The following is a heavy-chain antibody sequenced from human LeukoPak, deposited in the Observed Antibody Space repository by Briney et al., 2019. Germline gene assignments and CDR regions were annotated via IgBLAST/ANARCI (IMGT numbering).Heavy chain of an antibody. Sequence: GGSLRLSCVGSGFNLSTYWMSWVRQAPGKGLEWVANIKQDGTEKYYVDSVKGRFTISRDNAQNPEYLQMNTLRGEDTAVYYCTRGGGGRYFDYWGQGALVSVSS. CDR3: TRGGGGRYFDY. V-gene: IGHV3-7*04. CDR1: GFNLSTYW. CDR2: IKQDGTEK. J-gene: IGHJ4*02. D-gene: IGHD3-16*01.